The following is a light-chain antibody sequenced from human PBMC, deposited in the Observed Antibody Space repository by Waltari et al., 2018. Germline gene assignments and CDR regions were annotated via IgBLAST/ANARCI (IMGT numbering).Light chain of an antibody. V-gene: IGKV3-20*01. J-gene: IGKJ1*01. CDR1: QSVSSSY. CDR3: QQYGSSPRS. Sequence: EIVLTQSPGTLSLSPGERATLSCRASQSVSSSYLAWYQQKPGPAPRRLIYGASSRATGIPDRLSGSGSGTDFTLTISSLEPEDFAVYYCQQYGSSPRSFGQGTKVEIK. CDR2: GAS.